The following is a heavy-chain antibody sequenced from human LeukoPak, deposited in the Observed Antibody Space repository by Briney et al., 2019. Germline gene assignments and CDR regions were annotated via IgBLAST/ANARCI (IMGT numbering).Heavy chain of an antibody. CDR2: SYYGGST. CDR1: GGSISSGDYY. D-gene: IGHD3-10*01. Sequence: SQTLSLTCTVSGGSISSGDYYWSWIRQPPGKGLEWIGYSYYGGSTYYNPSLKSRVTISLDTSKNQFSLNLSSVTAADTAIYYCARVKYGSGSYLFDYWGQGTLVTVSS. CDR3: ARVKYGSGSYLFDY. J-gene: IGHJ4*02. V-gene: IGHV4-30-4*01.